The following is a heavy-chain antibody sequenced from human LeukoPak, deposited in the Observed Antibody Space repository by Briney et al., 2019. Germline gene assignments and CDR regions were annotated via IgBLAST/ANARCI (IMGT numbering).Heavy chain of an antibody. D-gene: IGHD2-15*01. Sequence: GGSLRLSCAASGFTFSNYWMTWVRQAPGKGLEWVAHIKEDGGEKHYVDPVKGRFTISRDNAKNSLYLQMNSLRAEDTAMYYCVRDRGYCSGGTCYALWDHWGQGTLVTVSS. CDR3: VRDRGYCSGGTCYALWDH. CDR1: GFTFSNYW. V-gene: IGHV3-7*01. CDR2: IKEDGGEK. J-gene: IGHJ4*02.